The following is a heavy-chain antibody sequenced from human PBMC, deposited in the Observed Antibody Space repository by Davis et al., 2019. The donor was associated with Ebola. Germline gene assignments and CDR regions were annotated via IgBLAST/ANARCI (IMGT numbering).Heavy chain of an antibody. CDR1: GFIFSIYD. CDR3: ARAIFGGVSMDF. Sequence: GESLKISCAASGFIFSIYDMHWVRQVPGKGLEWVSSIGTAGDTYYPGSVKGRFTISRENVKNSLYLQLNSLRAGDTAVYYCARAIFGGVSMDFWGHGTTVTVSS. V-gene: IGHV3-13*01. D-gene: IGHD3-3*01. CDR2: IGTAGDT. J-gene: IGHJ6*02.